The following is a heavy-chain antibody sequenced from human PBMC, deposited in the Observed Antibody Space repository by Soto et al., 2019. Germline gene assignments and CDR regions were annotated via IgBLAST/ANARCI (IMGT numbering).Heavy chain of an antibody. V-gene: IGHV3-23*01. Sequence: EVQLLESGGGFVQPGGSLRLSCAASGFTFSSYAMSWVRQTPGMGLEWVSAIGGSGGTTYYADSVKGRFTISRDNSKNPLYLQMTSLRAEDTAVYYCAKHCGGDCYTNFDFWGQVTLVTVSS. J-gene: IGHJ4*02. D-gene: IGHD2-21*02. CDR1: GFTFSSYA. CDR2: IGGSGGTT. CDR3: AKHCGGDCYTNFDF.